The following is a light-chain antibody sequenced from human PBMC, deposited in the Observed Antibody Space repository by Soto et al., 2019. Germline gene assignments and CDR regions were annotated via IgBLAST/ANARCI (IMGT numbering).Light chain of an antibody. CDR1: SSNIGAGYD. J-gene: IGLJ3*02. V-gene: IGLV1-40*01. CDR3: QSYDSSLSGWV. CDR2: GNS. Sequence: QSMLTQPPSVSGAPGQRVTISCTGSSSNIGAGYDVHWYQQLPGTAPKLLIYGNSNRPSGVPDRFSGSKSGTSASLAITGRQAEYEADYYCQSYDSSLSGWVFGGGTKLTVL.